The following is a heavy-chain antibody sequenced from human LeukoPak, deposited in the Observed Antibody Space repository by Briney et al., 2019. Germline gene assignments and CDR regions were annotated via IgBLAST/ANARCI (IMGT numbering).Heavy chain of an antibody. D-gene: IGHD3-3*01. Sequence: GGPLRLSCVGSGFRFSGYWMSWVRQAPGKGLEWVANIKQDGSEKYYVDSVKGRFTISRDNAKNSQYLQMNSLRVEDTAIYYCATDGGPFDHWGQGTLVTVSS. CDR3: ATDGGPFDH. V-gene: IGHV3-7*01. CDR2: IKQDGSEK. CDR1: GFRFSGYW. J-gene: IGHJ4*02.